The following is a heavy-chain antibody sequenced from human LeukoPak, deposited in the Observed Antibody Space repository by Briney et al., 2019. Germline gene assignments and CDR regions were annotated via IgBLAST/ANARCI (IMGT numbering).Heavy chain of an antibody. V-gene: IGHV4-39*07. D-gene: IGHD2-2*01. CDR1: GDSISSYY. CDR3: AMTPYCSSTSCYSGQIFR. CDR2: IYYSGST. J-gene: IGHJ4*02. Sequence: SETLSLTCTVSGDSISSYYWSWIRQPPGKGLEWIGSIYYSGSTYYNPSLKSRVTISVDTSKNQFSLKLSSVTAADTAVYYCAMTPYCSSTSCYSGQIFRWGQGTLVTVSS.